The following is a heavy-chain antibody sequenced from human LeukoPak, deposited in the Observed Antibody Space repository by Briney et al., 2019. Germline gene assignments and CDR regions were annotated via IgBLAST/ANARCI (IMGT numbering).Heavy chain of an antibody. J-gene: IGHJ4*02. CDR2: IKQDGSEK. CDR1: GFTFNSYV. Sequence: GGSLRLSCAASGFTFNSYVMSWVRQAPGKGLEWVANIKQDGSEKYYVDSVKGRFTISRDNAKNSLYLQMDSLRVEDTAVYYCARGRKIVVVMGGFFDYWGQGTLVTVSS. V-gene: IGHV3-7*03. CDR3: ARGRKIVVVMGGFFDY. D-gene: IGHD3-22*01.